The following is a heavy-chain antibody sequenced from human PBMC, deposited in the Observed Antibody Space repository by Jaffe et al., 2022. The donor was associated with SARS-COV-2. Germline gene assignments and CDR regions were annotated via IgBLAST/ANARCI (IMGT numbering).Heavy chain of an antibody. V-gene: IGHV1-8*01. CDR2: MNPNSGNT. Sequence: QVQLVQSGAEVKKPGASVKVSCKASGYTFTSYDINWVRQATGQGLEWMGWMNPNSGNTGYAQKFQGRVTMTRNTSISTAYMELSSLRSEDTAVYYCARTLSSWYPPYYYYMDVWGKGTTVTVSS. D-gene: IGHD6-13*01. CDR3: ARTLSSWYPPYYYYMDV. CDR1: GYTFTSYD. J-gene: IGHJ6*03.